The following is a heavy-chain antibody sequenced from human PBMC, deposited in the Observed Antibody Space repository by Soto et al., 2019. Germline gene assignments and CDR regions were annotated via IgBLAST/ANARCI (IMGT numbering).Heavy chain of an antibody. CDR1: GYTFTGYY. V-gene: IGHV1-2*04. CDR3: ATRRARLSLYGAPAYY. Sequence: SAVKPSCKASGYTFTGYYVHWVRQAPGQGLEWMGWINPNSGGTNYAQNFQGWVTMTRDTSISTAYMELSRLTSDDTAVYYCATRRARLSLYGAPAYY. D-gene: IGHD4-17*01. CDR2: INPNSGGT. J-gene: IGHJ6*01.